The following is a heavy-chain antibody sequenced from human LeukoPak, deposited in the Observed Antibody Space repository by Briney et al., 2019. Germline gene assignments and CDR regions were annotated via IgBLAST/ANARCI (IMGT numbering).Heavy chain of an antibody. CDR2: IYYSGST. Sequence: SETLSLTCTVSGGSISSYYWSWIRQPPGKGLEWIGYIYYSGSTDYNPSLKSRVTISVDTSKNQFSLKLSSVTAADTAVYYCARDHGDGYNFGYYFDYWGQGTLVTVSS. CDR1: GGSISSYY. CDR3: ARDHGDGYNFGYYFDY. D-gene: IGHD5-24*01. V-gene: IGHV4-59*01. J-gene: IGHJ4*02.